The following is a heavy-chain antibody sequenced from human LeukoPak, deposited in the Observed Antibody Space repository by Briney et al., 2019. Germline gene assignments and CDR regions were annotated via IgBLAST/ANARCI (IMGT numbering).Heavy chain of an antibody. CDR1: RGTFSSYA. J-gene: IGHJ3*02. Sequence: SVKVSCKTSRGTFSSYAISWVRQAPGQGLEWMGGIIPIFGTANYAQKFQGRVTITADESTSTAYMELSSLRSEDTAVYYCASVYYYDSSGYGAFDIWGQGTMVTVSS. CDR3: ASVYYYDSSGYGAFDI. D-gene: IGHD3-22*01. CDR2: IIPIFGTA. V-gene: IGHV1-69*13.